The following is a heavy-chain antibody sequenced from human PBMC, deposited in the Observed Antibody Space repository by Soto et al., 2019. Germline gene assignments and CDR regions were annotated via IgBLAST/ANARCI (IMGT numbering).Heavy chain of an antibody. CDR3: ARDLSYAFDY. Sequence: EGQLVESGGGLVQPGGSLRLSCAASGFIFTSYSMNWVRQAPGKGLEWLSYIRIDSNHIGYADSVRGRFTISSDIAKNSLYPQMNSLRDEDTAVYYCARDLSYAFDYWGQGTLVTVSS. J-gene: IGHJ4*02. CDR2: IRIDSNHI. V-gene: IGHV3-48*02. D-gene: IGHD1-26*01. CDR1: GFIFTSYS.